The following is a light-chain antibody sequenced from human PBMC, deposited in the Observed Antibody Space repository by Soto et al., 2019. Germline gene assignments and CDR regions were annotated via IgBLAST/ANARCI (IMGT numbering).Light chain of an antibody. V-gene: IGKV3-11*01. Sequence: EIVLTQSPATLSLSPGERATLSCRASQSVGSSLAWYQQKPGQAPRLLIYDASTSATGIPARFSGSGSGTDFTLTISSLEPEDFAGYYRQQRTNWQLTFGGGTNVEIK. CDR3: QQRTNWQLT. CDR1: QSVGSS. CDR2: DAS. J-gene: IGKJ4*02.